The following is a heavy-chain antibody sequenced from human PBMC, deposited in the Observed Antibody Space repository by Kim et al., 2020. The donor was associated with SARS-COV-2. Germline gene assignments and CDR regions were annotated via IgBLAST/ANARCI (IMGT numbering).Heavy chain of an antibody. CDR2: ISAYNGNT. CDR3: ARMTVTGLSYYFDY. CDR1: DYTFTSYG. Sequence: ASVKVSCKASDYTFTSYGISWLRQAPGQGLEWMGWISAYNGNTNYAQTLQGRVSMTTDTSTSTAYMELRSLRSDDTAVYFCARMTVTGLSYYFDYWGQGTLVIVSP. D-gene: IGHD6-19*01. V-gene: IGHV1-18*01. J-gene: IGHJ4*02.